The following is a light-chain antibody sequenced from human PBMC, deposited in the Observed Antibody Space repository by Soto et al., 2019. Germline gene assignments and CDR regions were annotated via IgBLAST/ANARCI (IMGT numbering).Light chain of an antibody. CDR3: AAWDASLSCWV. J-gene: IGLJ3*02. Sequence: QTVVTQPPSASGTPGQRVTISCSGGNSNIGSNYVYWYRQLPGTAPQLLIYNNHQRPSGVPDRFSASKSGSSASLDVSGLQSEDGADYFCAAWDASLSCWVFGGGTKVTVL. V-gene: IGLV1-47*02. CDR1: NSNIGSNY. CDR2: NNH.